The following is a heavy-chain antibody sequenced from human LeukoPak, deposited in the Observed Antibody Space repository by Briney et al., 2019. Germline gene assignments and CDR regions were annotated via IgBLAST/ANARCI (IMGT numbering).Heavy chain of an antibody. J-gene: IGHJ3*02. CDR1: GFTFSNAW. V-gene: IGHV3-15*01. CDR2: IKSKTDGGTT. D-gene: IGHD3-10*01. Sequence: GGSLRLSCAASGFTFSNAWMSWVRQAPGKGLEWVGRIKSKTDGGTTDYAAPVKGRFTISRDDSKNTLYLQMNSLRAEDTAVYYCARDGGSGSYFRWASDAFDIWGQGTMVTVSS. CDR3: ARDGGSGSYFRWASDAFDI.